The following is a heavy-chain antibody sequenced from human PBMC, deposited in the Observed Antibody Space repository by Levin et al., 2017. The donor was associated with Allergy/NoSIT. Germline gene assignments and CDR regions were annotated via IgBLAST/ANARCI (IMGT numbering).Heavy chain of an antibody. CDR3: ARQGAAGEGGGVSQRLYYYYGMDV. CDR2: IYPGDSDT. D-gene: IGHD6-13*01. J-gene: IGHJ6*02. CDR1: GYSFTSYW. V-gene: IGHV5-51*01. Sequence: GESLKISCKGSGYSFTSYWIGWVRQMPGKGLEWMGIIYPGDSDTRYSPSFQGQVTISADKSISTAYLQWSSLKASDTAMYYCARQGAAGEGGGVSQRLYYYYGMDVWGQGTTVTVSS.